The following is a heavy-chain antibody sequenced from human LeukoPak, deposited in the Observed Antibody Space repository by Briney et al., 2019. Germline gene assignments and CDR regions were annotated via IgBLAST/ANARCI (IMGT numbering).Heavy chain of an antibody. J-gene: IGHJ4*02. V-gene: IGHV3-30*18. Sequence: AGGSLRLSCAVSGLTFSSYAMNRVRQAPGKGLEWVAVISYDGSNKYYADSVKGRFTISRDNSKNTLYLQMNSLRAEDTAVYYCAKGFAYYYDSSGYQIDYWGQGTLVTVSS. D-gene: IGHD3-22*01. CDR1: GLTFSSYA. CDR3: AKGFAYYYDSSGYQIDY. CDR2: ISYDGSNK.